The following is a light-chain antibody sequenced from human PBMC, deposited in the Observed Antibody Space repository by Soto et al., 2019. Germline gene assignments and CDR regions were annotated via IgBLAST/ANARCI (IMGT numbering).Light chain of an antibody. CDR2: KAS. Sequence: IQMTQSPSRLSASVGDRVAITCRASQSSSSWLAWYQQKPGKAPKLLIYKASTLKSGVPSRFSGSGSGTEFTLTISSLQPEDFATYYCQQLNNYPRTFGQGTNVDI. J-gene: IGKJ1*01. CDR3: QQLNNYPRT. CDR1: QSSSSW. V-gene: IGKV1-5*03.